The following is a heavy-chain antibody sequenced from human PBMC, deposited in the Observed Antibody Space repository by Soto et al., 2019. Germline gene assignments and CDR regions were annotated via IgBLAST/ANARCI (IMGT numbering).Heavy chain of an antibody. CDR2: IIPIFGTA. CDR3: ARGDYYDSSGYYYFGAFDI. V-gene: IGHV1-69*13. CDR1: GGTFSSYA. Sequence: SVKVSCKASGGTFSSYAISWVRQAPGQGLEWMGGIIPIFGTANYAQKFQGRVTITADESTSTAYMELSSLRSEDTAVHYCARGDYYDSSGYYYFGAFDIWGQGTMVTVS. D-gene: IGHD3-22*01. J-gene: IGHJ3*02.